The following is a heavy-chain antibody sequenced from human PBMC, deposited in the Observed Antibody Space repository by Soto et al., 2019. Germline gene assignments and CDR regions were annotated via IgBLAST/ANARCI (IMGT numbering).Heavy chain of an antibody. V-gene: IGHV4-34*01. CDR1: GGSFSGYY. J-gene: IGHJ6*03. Sequence: SETLSLTCAVYGGSFSGYYWSWIRQPPGKGLEWIGEINHSGSTNYNPSLKSRVTISVDTSKNQFSLKLSSVTAADTAVYYCARGSNKITIFGVVIPPPNPYYYMDVWGKGTTVTVSS. CDR3: ARGSNKITIFGVVIPPPNPYYYMDV. D-gene: IGHD3-3*01. CDR2: INHSGST.